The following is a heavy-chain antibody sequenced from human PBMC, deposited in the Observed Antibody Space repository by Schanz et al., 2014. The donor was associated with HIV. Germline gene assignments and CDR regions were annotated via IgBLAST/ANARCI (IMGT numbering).Heavy chain of an antibody. V-gene: IGHV1-18*01. J-gene: IGHJ4*02. D-gene: IGHD5-18*01. CDR1: GYSFTNFD. CDR3: AREYSTWDRHFDY. Sequence: VQLVQSRGEVKKPGASVKVSCKASGYSFTNFDVSWVRQAPGQGLEWMGWISAHNGDTNYAQKFQGRITLTTDSPPNTAYLELRSLTPDDTAVYYCAREYSTWDRHFDYWGQGTLVTVSP. CDR2: ISAHNGDT.